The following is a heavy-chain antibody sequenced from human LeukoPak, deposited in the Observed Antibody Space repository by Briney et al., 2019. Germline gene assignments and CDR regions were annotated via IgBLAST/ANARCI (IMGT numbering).Heavy chain of an antibody. D-gene: IGHD6-25*01. CDR1: GLPFSSYG. CDR3: ARGGYYFDY. J-gene: IGHJ4*02. CDR2: IWYDGSNK. V-gene: IGHV3-33*08. Sequence: HPGSSLTLSCAASGLPFSSYGMLWLRPAPGKGVEWVAVIWYDGSNKYYADSVKGRFTISRDNSKNTLYLQMNSLRAEDTAVYYCARGGYYFDYWGQGALVTVSS.